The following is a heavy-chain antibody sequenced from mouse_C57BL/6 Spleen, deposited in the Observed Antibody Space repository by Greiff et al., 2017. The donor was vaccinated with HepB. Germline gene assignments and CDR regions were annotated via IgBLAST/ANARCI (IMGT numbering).Heavy chain of an antibody. CDR1: GYTFTSYW. CDR2: IDPSDSET. J-gene: IGHJ3*01. CDR3: AIDYYGSRFAY. Sequence: QVQLQQPGAELVRPGSSVKLSCKASGYTFTSYWMHWVKQRPIQGLEWIGNIDPSDSETQYKQKFKDKATLTVDKSSSTAYMQLSSLTSEDSAVYYCAIDYYGSRFAYWGQGTLVTVSA. V-gene: IGHV1-52*01. D-gene: IGHD1-1*01.